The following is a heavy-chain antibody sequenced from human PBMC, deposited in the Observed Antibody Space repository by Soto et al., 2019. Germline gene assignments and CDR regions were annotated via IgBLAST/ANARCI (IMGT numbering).Heavy chain of an antibody. D-gene: IGHD6-13*01. CDR1: GFTFGDYA. CDR2: IRSKAYGGTT. Sequence: EVQLVESGGGLVQPGRSLRLSCTASGFTFGDYAMSWFRQAPGKGLEWVGFIRSKAYGGTTEYAASVKGRFTISRDESKTIAYLQMNSLITEDTAVYYCTRASAAAGNFDYWGQGTQVTVSS. J-gene: IGHJ4*02. CDR3: TRASAAAGNFDY. V-gene: IGHV3-49*03.